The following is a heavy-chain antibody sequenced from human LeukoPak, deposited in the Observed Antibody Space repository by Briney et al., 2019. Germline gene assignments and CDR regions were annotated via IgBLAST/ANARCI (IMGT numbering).Heavy chain of an antibody. CDR3: AKERGGYAYGQIAVAGFCSDY. CDR1: GGSISGSDYY. Sequence: ETLSLTCTVSGGSISGSDYYWGWIRQPPGKGLEWVSAISGSGGSTYYADSVKGRFTISRDNSKNTLYLQMNSLRAEDTAVYYCAKERGGYAYGQIAVAGFCSDYWGQGTLVTVSS. V-gene: IGHV3-23*01. J-gene: IGHJ4*02. CDR2: ISGSGGST. D-gene: IGHD6-19*01.